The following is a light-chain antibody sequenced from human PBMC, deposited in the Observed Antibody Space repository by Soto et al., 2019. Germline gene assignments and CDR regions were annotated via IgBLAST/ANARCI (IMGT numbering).Light chain of an antibody. V-gene: IGLV1-47*01. CDR2: RNN. J-gene: IGLJ3*02. CDR1: SSNIGSNY. Sequence: QSVLTQPPSASGTPGQRVTISCSGSSSNIGSNYVYWYQQLPGTAPKLLIYRNNQRPSGVPDRFSGSKSGTSASLAISGLRSEDEADYYCAAWDDSLCDWVFGGGTQLTVL. CDR3: AAWDDSLCDWV.